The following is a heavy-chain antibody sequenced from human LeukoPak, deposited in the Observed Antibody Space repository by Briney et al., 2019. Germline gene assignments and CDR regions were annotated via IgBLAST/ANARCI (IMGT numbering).Heavy chain of an antibody. CDR2: ISSSSSYI. D-gene: IGHD4-17*01. CDR1: GFTFSSYS. CDR3: ARGHTVTSYFDY. J-gene: IGHJ4*02. V-gene: IGHV3-21*01. Sequence: PGGSLRLSCAASGFTFSSYSMNWVRQAPGKGLEWVSSISSSSSYIYYADSVKGRFTISRDNAKNSLYLQMNSLRAEDTAVHYCARGHTVTSYFDYWGQGTLVTVSS.